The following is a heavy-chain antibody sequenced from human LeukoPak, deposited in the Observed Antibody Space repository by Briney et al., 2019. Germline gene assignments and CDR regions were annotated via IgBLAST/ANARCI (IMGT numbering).Heavy chain of an antibody. CDR3: ARVPRWYGDGYYFDY. CDR2: INHSGST. V-gene: IGHV4-34*01. D-gene: IGHD4-17*01. J-gene: IGHJ4*02. CDR1: GGSFSGYY. Sequence: SETLSLTCAVYGGSFSGYYWSWIRQPPGKGLEWIGEINHSGSTNYNPSLKSRVTISVDRSKNQFSLKLSSVTAADTAVYYCARVPRWYGDGYYFDYWGQGTLFTVSS.